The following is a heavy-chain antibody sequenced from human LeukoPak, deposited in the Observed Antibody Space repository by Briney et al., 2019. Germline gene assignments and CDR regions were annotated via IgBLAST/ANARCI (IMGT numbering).Heavy chain of an antibody. J-gene: IGHJ4*02. D-gene: IGHD1-26*01. CDR3: AKDLYPLVGATHYFDY. CDR2: ISGGGGST. V-gene: IGHV3-23*01. CDR1: GFTFSSYA. Sequence: PGGSLRLSCAASGFTFSSYAMSWVRQAPGKGLEWVSAISGGGGSTYYADSVKGRFTISRDNSKNTLYLQMNSLRAEDTAVYYCAKDLYPLVGATHYFDYWGQGTLVTVSS.